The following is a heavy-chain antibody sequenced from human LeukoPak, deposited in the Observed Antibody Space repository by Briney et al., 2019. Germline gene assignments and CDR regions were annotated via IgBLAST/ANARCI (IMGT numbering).Heavy chain of an antibody. CDR1: GYTFTSYG. Sequence: ASVKVSCKASGYTFTSYGISWVRQAPGQGLEWMGWIGAYNGNTNYAQKLQGRVTMTTDTSTSTAYMELRSLRSDDTAVYYCARERVGPTSYYYYYMDVWGKGTTVTVSS. CDR3: ARERVGPTSYYYYYMDV. V-gene: IGHV1-18*01. CDR2: IGAYNGNT. J-gene: IGHJ6*03. D-gene: IGHD1-26*01.